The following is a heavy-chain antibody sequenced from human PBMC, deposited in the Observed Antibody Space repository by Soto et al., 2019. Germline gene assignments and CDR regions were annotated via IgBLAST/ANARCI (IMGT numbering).Heavy chain of an antibody. CDR1: GGSISSSNW. Sequence: QVQLQESGPGLVKPSGTLSLTCAVSGGSISSSNWWSWVRQPPGKGLEWIGEIYHSGSTNYNPSLKSRVTISVDKSKNQLSLKLSSVTAADTAVYYCARSRPAAIWEDWFDPWGQGTLVTGSS. D-gene: IGHD2-2*02. CDR3: ARSRPAAIWEDWFDP. CDR2: IYHSGST. J-gene: IGHJ5*02. V-gene: IGHV4-4*02.